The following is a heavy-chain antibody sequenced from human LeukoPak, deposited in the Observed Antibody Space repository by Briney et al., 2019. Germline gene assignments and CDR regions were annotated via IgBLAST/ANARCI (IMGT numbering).Heavy chain of an antibody. D-gene: IGHD2-15*01. J-gene: IGHJ3*02. CDR3: ARDCGNCRGAPEDTFDI. Sequence: ASVKVSCKASGYTFSTYGISWVRQAPGQGLEWMGWISAYTGNTNYAQNVQGRVTMTTDTSTSTAYMELRSLRSDDTAVYYAARDCGNCRGAPEDTFDIWGQGTMVTVSS. CDR2: ISAYTGNT. CDR1: GYTFSTYG. V-gene: IGHV1-18*01.